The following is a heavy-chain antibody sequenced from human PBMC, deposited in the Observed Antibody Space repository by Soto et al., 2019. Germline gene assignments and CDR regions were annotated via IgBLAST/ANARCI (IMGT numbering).Heavy chain of an antibody. V-gene: IGHV1-69*06. CDR3: ARVVDTHRLSAYFQH. CDR2: IIPIFGTA. Sequence: ASVKVSSKASGGTFRRYAISWARQDPGQGLEWMGGIIPIFGTANYAQKFQGRVTITADKSTSTAYMELSSLRSEDTAVYYCARVVDTHRLSAYFQHWGQGNLVTVSP. D-gene: IGHD3-16*02. J-gene: IGHJ1*01. CDR1: GGTFRRYA.